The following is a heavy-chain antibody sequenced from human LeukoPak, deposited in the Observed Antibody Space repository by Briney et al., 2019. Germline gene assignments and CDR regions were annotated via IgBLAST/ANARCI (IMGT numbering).Heavy chain of an antibody. V-gene: IGHV4-34*01. CDR3: ARGQYYYYYYYMDV. CDR2: INHSGST. D-gene: IGHD4-11*01. J-gene: IGHJ6*03. CDR1: GGSFSGYY. Sequence: ESSETLSLTCAVYGGSFSGYYWSWIRQPPGKGLEWIGEINHSGSTNYNPSLKSRVTISVDTSKNQFSLKLSSVTAADTAVYYCARGQYYYYYYYMDVWGKGTTVTVSS.